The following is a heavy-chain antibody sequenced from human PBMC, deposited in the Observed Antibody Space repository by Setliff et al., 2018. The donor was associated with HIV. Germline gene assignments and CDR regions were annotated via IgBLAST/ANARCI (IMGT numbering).Heavy chain of an antibody. Sequence: PGGSLRLSCAASGFNFSNYGMHWVRQAPGKGLEWVALIWYDGTKKYYEDSLKGRFTISRDNSKNALYLQMNSLRAEDTAVYFCAKEGYCSGGSCSFDHWGQGTLVTVSS. CDR1: GFNFSNYG. J-gene: IGHJ4*02. CDR2: IWYDGTKK. CDR3: AKEGYCSGGSCSFDH. V-gene: IGHV3-30*02. D-gene: IGHD2-15*01.